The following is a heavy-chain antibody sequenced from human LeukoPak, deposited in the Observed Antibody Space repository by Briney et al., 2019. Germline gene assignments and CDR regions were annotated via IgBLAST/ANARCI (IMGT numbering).Heavy chain of an antibody. D-gene: IGHD2/OR15-2a*01. CDR2: ISTDGSI. J-gene: IGHJ6*02. CDR3: ARDLSVMDV. V-gene: IGHV3-74*01. CDR1: GVTFSSYW. Sequence: PGGSLILSCEASGVTFSSYWMHWVRQAPGKGLVWVSRISTDGSIIYADSVKGRFTISRDNAKSTLFLQMNSLRAEDTAVYYCARDLSVMDVWGRGTTVTVSS.